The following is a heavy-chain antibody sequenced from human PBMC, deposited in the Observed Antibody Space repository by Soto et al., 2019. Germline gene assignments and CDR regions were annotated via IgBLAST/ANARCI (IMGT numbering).Heavy chain of an antibody. CDR1: CGSFSGYY. V-gene: IGHV4-34*01. Sequence: SETLSLTCAVYCGSFSGYYWSWIRQPPGKGLEWIGEINHSGSTSYNPSLKSRVTISVDTSKNQFSLKLSSVTAADTAVYYCARGYAAPRAADWGQGTLVTVSS. J-gene: IGHJ4*02. CDR2: INHSGST. CDR3: ARGYAAPRAAD. D-gene: IGHD2-15*01.